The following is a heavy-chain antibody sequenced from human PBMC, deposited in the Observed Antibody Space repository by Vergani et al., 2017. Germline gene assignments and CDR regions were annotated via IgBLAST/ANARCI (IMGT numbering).Heavy chain of an antibody. CDR3: TKGSRGYTGYFFDY. CDR2: ISGSSATP. Sequence: EVQLLESGGGLARPGGSLRLSCAASGFTFSSYAMSWVRQAPGKGLEWVSAISGSSATPYYADSVKGRFIISRDNSKNTLHLQMNSLRADDTAVYYCTKGSRGYTGYFFDYWGQGTLATVSS. V-gene: IGHV3-23*01. D-gene: IGHD5-12*01. J-gene: IGHJ4*02. CDR1: GFTFSSYA.